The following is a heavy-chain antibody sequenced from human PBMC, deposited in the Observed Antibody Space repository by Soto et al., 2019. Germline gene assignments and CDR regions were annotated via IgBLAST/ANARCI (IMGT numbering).Heavy chain of an antibody. Sequence: QVQLVQSGAEVKKPGASVKVSCKASGYTFTSYDINWVRQATGQGLEWMGWMNPNSGNTGYAQKFQGRVTRTGNTSMSTAYMTLSSLRSGDTAVYYCARERATFPDYWGQGTLVTVSS. J-gene: IGHJ4*02. CDR3: ARERATFPDY. CDR1: GYTFTSYD. D-gene: IGHD1-26*01. CDR2: MNPNSGNT. V-gene: IGHV1-8*01.